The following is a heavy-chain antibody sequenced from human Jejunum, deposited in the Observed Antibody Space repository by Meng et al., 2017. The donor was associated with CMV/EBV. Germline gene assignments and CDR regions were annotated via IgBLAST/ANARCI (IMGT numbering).Heavy chain of an antibody. J-gene: IGHJ4*02. Sequence: CGASGESVMRYGNGWVRQAPGQGLGWMGWISAYNGNTNYAQKFQGRVTMTTDTSTSTAYIELRSLGSDDTAVYCCTRASVADTTFDYWGQGTLVTVSS. CDR2: ISAYNGNT. CDR3: TRASVADTTFDY. V-gene: IGHV1-18*01. D-gene: IGHD6-19*01. CDR1: GESVMRYG.